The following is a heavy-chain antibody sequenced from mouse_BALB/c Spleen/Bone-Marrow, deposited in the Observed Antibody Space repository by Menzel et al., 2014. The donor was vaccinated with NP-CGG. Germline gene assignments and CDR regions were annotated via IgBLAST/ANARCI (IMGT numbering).Heavy chain of an antibody. D-gene: IGHD1-1*02. CDR1: GYTFTSYV. CDR3: ASGRPYGYWYFDV. V-gene: IGHV1-14*01. CDR2: INPYNDGT. Sequence: LVESGPELVKPGASVKMSCKASGYTFTSYVMHWVKQKPGQGLEWIGYINPYNDGTKYNEKFKGEATLTSDKSSSTAYMELSSLTSEDSAVYYCASGRPYGYWYFDVWGAGTTVTVSS. J-gene: IGHJ1*01.